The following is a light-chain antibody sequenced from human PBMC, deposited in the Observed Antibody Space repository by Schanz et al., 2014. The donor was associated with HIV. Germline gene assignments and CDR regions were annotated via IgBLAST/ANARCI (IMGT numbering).Light chain of an antibody. V-gene: IGLV2-11*01. CDR3: CSYAGSYTLKV. J-gene: IGLJ3*02. CDR1: SSDVGGYNY. CDR2: DVS. Sequence: QSALTQPPSASGSPGQSVTISCTGTSSDVGGYNYVSWYQQHPGKAPKLMIYDVSNRPSGVSNRFSGSKSGNTASLTISGLQAEDEADYYCCSYAGSYTLKVFGGGTKLTVL.